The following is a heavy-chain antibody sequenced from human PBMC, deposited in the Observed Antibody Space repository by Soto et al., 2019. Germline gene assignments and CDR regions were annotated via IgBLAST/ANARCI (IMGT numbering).Heavy chain of an antibody. J-gene: IGHJ4*02. V-gene: IGHV4-39*01. D-gene: IGHD3-22*01. Sequence: PSETLSLTCTVSGGSISSSSYYWGWIRQPPGKGLEWIGSIYYSGSTYYNPSLKSRVTISVDTSKNQFSLKLSSVTAADTAVYYCAADYYDSSGYYVSPYWGQGTLVTVS. CDR3: AADYYDSSGYYVSPY. CDR1: GGSISSSSYY. CDR2: IYYSGST.